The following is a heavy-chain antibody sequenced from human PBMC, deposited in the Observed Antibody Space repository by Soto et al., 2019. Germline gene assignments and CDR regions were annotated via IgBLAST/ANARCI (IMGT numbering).Heavy chain of an antibody. CDR2: INWNSGSI. CDR3: VKDESINWYSGHFRH. D-gene: IGHD6-13*01. J-gene: IGHJ1*01. Sequence: GGSLRLSCAASGFTFDDYAMHWARQVPGKGLEWVSGINWNSGSIGYGDSVKGRFAISRDNAKNSLHLQMNSLSAEDTAFYYCVKDESINWYSGHFRHWGQGTLVTVSS. V-gene: IGHV3-9*01. CDR1: GFTFDDYA.